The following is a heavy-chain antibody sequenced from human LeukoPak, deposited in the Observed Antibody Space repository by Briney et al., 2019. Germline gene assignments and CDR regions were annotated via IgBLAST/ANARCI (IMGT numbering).Heavy chain of an antibody. J-gene: IGHJ4*02. CDR2: IYYSGST. CDR1: GGSISSYY. D-gene: IGHD3-10*01. CDR3: ASLTAGDSDY. V-gene: IGHV4-59*01. Sequence: SETLSLTCTVSGGSISSYYWSWIRQPPGKGLEWIGYIYYSGSTNYNPSLKSRVTISVDTSKNQFSLKLSSVTAADTAVYYCASLTAGDSDYWGQGTLVTVSS.